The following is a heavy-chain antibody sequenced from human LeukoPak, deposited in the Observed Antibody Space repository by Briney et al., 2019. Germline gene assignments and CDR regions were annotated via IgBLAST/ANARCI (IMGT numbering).Heavy chain of an antibody. CDR3: ARDCGQQLVLDDAFDI. D-gene: IGHD6-13*01. J-gene: IGHJ3*02. V-gene: IGHV1-46*01. CDR1: GYTFTSYY. CDR2: INPSGGST. Sequence: ASVTVSCKASGYTFTSYYMHWVRQAPGQGLEWMGIINPSGGSTSYAQKFQGRVTMTRDTSTSTVYMELSSLRSEDTAVYYCARDCGQQLVLDDAFDIWGQGTMVTVSS.